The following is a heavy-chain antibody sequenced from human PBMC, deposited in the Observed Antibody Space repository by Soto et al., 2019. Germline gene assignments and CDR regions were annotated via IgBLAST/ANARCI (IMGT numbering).Heavy chain of an antibody. CDR1: GYTFTGYY. CDR2: INPNSGGT. Sequence: AASVKVSCKASGYTFTGYYMHWVRQAPGQGLEWMGWINPNSGGTNYAQKFQGWVTMTRDTSISTAYMELSRLRSDDTAVYYCARANVDTAMVTGYLGYYYGMDVWGQGTTVTVSS. D-gene: IGHD5-18*01. J-gene: IGHJ6*02. V-gene: IGHV1-2*04. CDR3: ARANVDTAMVTGYLGYYYGMDV.